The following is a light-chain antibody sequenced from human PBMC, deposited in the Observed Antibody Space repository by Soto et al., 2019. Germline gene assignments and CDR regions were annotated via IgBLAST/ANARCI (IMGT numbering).Light chain of an antibody. Sequence: DIQMTQSPSTPSASVGDRVTITCRASQSISSWLAWYQQKPGKAPNLLIYKASSLQSGVPSRLSGSGSGTEFTLTISSLQPDDCGTYYCQQYNDKWTFGQGTKV. V-gene: IGKV1-5*03. CDR2: KAS. CDR1: QSISSW. CDR3: QQYNDKWT. J-gene: IGKJ1*01.